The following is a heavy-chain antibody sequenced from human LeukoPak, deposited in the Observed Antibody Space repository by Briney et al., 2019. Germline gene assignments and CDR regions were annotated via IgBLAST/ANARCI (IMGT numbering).Heavy chain of an antibody. V-gene: IGHV3-30-3*01. J-gene: IGHJ6*02. Sequence: PGGSLRLSCAASGFTFSSYAMHWVRQAPGKGLEWVAVISYDGSNKYYADSVKGRFTISRDNSKNTLYLQMNSLRAEDTAVYYCARDRLERDYYYYYGMDVWGQGTTVTVSS. D-gene: IGHD6-6*01. CDR1: GFTFSSYA. CDR2: ISYDGSNK. CDR3: ARDRLERDYYYYYGMDV.